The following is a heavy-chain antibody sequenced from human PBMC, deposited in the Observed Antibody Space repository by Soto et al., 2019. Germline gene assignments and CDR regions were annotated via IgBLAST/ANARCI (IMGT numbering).Heavy chain of an antibody. Sequence: VKVSCKASGYTFTGYYMHWVRQAPGQGLEWMGWINPNSGGTNYAQKFQGRVTMTRDTSISTAYMELSRLRSDDTAVYYCAVSGVTVTTDAMDVWGQGTTVTVSS. V-gene: IGHV1-2*02. D-gene: IGHD4-17*01. CDR2: INPNSGGT. CDR3: AVSGVTVTTDAMDV. CDR1: GYTFTGYY. J-gene: IGHJ6*02.